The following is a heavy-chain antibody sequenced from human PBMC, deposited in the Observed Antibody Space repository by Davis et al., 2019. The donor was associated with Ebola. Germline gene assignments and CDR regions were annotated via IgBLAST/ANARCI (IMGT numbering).Heavy chain of an antibody. CDR2: ISGSGGST. Sequence: PGGSLRLSCAASGFTFSSYAMSWVRQAPGKGLEWVSAISGSGGSTYYADSVKGRFTISRDNSKNTLYLQMNSLRAEDTAVYYCAKAAGYCGSTSCYRGVAFDIWGQGTMVTVSS. V-gene: IGHV3-23*01. CDR3: AKAAGYCGSTSCYRGVAFDI. CDR1: GFTFSSYA. J-gene: IGHJ3*02. D-gene: IGHD2-2*03.